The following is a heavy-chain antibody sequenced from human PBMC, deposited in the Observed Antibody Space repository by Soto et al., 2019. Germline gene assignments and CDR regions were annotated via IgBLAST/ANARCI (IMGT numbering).Heavy chain of an antibody. D-gene: IGHD3-16*01. Sequence: QVQLVQSGTEVKKPGSSVKVSCKPSGGSFRTYSISWVRQAPGQRLEWMGRIIPIVDIVKYAQKFQDRVTITADKSTSTAYMELSSQRSEDTAVYYCARDFGGAAAQKLNWFDPWGQGTLVIVSP. CDR1: GGSFRTYS. V-gene: IGHV1-69*08. J-gene: IGHJ5*02. CDR3: ARDFGGAAAQKLNWFDP. CDR2: IIPIVDIV.